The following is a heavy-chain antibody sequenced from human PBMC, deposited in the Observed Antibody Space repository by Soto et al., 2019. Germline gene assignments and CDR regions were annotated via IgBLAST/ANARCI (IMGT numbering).Heavy chain of an antibody. J-gene: IGHJ4*02. D-gene: IGHD1-26*01. Sequence: QVQLVQSGAEVKKPGASVKVSCKASGYTFTSYDINWVRQATGQGLEWMGWMYPNSGNTGYAQKFQGRVTMTRNTSISTAYMELSSLRSEDTAVYYCARVRGPWYSGSYRYDYWGQGTLVTVSS. V-gene: IGHV1-8*01. CDR3: ARVRGPWYSGSYRYDY. CDR2: MYPNSGNT. CDR1: GYTFTSYD.